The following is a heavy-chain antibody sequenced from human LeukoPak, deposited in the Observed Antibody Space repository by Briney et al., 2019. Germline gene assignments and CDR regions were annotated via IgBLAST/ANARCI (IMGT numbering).Heavy chain of an antibody. CDR2: IYYSGST. CDR1: GGSISSSSYY. V-gene: IGHV4-39*01. J-gene: IGHJ4*02. CDR3: ARLDSIHLITY. Sequence: SETLSLTCTVSGGSISSSSYYWGWLRQPPGKGLEWIGTIYYSGSTYYNPSLKSRVTISVDTSKNQFSLKLSSVTAADTAVYYCARLDSIHLITYWGQGTLVTSPQ. D-gene: IGHD3-16*01.